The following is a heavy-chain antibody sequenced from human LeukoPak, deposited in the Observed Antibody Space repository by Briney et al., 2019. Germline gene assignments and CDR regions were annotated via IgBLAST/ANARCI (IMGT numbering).Heavy chain of an antibody. D-gene: IGHD3-10*01. CDR3: ARNIGWYFDL. V-gene: IGHV4-31*03. CDR2: IYYSGST. J-gene: IGHJ2*01. CDR1: GGSISSGGYY. Sequence: SQTLSLTCTVSGGSISSGGYYWSWIRQHPGKGLEWIGYIYYSGSTNYNPSLKSRVTISVDTSKNQFSLKLTSVTAADTALYYCARNIGWYFDLWGRGTLVTVSS.